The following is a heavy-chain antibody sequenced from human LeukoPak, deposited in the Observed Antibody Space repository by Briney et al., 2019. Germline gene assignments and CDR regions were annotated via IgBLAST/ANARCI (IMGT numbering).Heavy chain of an antibody. Sequence: GGSLRLSCAASGFTFSTYWMSWVRQTPGNGLEWVANIKKDGSEEYYVDSVKGRFTISRDNAKNSLYPQMNSLRAEDTAVYYCASYGSGLGRPFDHWGQGTLVTVSS. D-gene: IGHD2-15*01. CDR3: ASYGSGLGRPFDH. J-gene: IGHJ4*02. CDR2: IKKDGSEE. V-gene: IGHV3-7*01. CDR1: GFTFSTYW.